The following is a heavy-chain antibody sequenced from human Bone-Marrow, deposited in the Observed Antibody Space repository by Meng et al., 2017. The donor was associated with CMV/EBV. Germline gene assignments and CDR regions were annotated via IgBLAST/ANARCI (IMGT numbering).Heavy chain of an antibody. CDR1: GFTFSSYW. CDR3: AREAPVAVLRGYYYYGMDV. D-gene: IGHD6-19*01. CDR2: IKQDGREK. J-gene: IGHJ6*01. Sequence: GGSLRLSCAASGFTFSSYWMSWVRQAPGKGLEWVANIKQDGREKYCVDSVKGRFTISKDNAKSSLYLQMNSLRAEDTAVYYCAREAPVAVLRGYYYYGMDVWGQGSTVNVAS. V-gene: IGHV3-7*01.